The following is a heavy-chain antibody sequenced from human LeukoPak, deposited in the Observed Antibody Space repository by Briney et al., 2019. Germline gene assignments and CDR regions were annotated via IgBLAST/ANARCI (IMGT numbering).Heavy chain of an antibody. D-gene: IGHD6-13*01. CDR3: ARGPPSRIAAAGTGYFDY. CDR1: GGSFSGYY. Sequence: SETLSLTCAVYGGSFSGYYWSWIRQPPGKGLEWIGYIYYSGSTNYNPSLKSRVTISVDTSKNQFSLKLSSVTAADTAVYYCARGPPSRIAAAGTGYFDYWGQGTLVTVSS. CDR2: IYYSGST. V-gene: IGHV4-59*01. J-gene: IGHJ4*02.